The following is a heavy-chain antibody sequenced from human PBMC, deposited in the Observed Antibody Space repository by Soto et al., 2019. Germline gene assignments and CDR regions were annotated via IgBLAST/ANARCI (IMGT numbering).Heavy chain of an antibody. CDR1: GGSISSGDYY. J-gene: IGHJ3*02. V-gene: IGHV4-30-4*01. CDR2: IYYSGST. D-gene: IGHD1-26*01. Sequence: QVQLQESGPGLVKPSQTLSLTCTVSGGSISSGDYYWSWIRQPPGKGLEWIGYIYYSGSTYYNPSLKSLVTISVETSKNQFSLKLSSVTAADAAVYYCDRDSRGSYRDAFDIWGQGTMVTGSS. CDR3: DRDSRGSYRDAFDI.